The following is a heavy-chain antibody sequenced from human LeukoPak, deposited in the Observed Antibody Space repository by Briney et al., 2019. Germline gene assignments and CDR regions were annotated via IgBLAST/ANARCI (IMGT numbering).Heavy chain of an antibody. CDR2: IYYSGST. J-gene: IGHJ4*02. D-gene: IGHD3-22*01. V-gene: IGHV4-59*01. CDR1: GGSISSYY. CDR3: ARHSYDSSGYYFLFDY. Sequence: SETLSLTCTVSGGSISSYYWSWIRQPPGKGLEWIGYIYYSGSTNYNPSLKSRVTISVDTSKNQFSLKLSSVTAADTAVYYCARHSYDSSGYYFLFDYWGQGTLVTVSS.